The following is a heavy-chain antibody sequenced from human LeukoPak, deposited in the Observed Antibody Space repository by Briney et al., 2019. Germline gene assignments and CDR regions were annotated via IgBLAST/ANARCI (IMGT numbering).Heavy chain of an antibody. J-gene: IGHJ5*02. CDR2: IKQDRSEK. CDR3: ARGIAGMDDMGWFDP. V-gene: IGHV3-7*01. D-gene: IGHD6-13*01. Sequence: GGSLRLSCAASDFTFSSYWMSWVRQAPGKGLEWVANIKQDRSEKYYVDSVKGRFTISRDNAKNSLYLQMNSLRAEDTAVYYCARGIAGMDDMGWFDPWGQGTLVTVSS. CDR1: DFTFSSYW.